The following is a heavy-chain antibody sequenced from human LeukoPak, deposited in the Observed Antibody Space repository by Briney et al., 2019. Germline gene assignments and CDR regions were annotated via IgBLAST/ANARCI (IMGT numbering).Heavy chain of an antibody. J-gene: IGHJ4*02. V-gene: IGHV3-23*01. CDR3: AKQLDSGNYYPTGDDY. CDR2: ISASGTDT. D-gene: IGHD3-10*01. Sequence: EAGGSLRLSCAASGFTLSSYATSWVRHAPGKGLEWVSAISASGTDTYYADSVKGRFTISRDTSKNTVYLQMNSLRDEVTAVYYCAKQLDSGNYYPTGDDYWGQGTLVTVSS. CDR1: GFTLSSYA.